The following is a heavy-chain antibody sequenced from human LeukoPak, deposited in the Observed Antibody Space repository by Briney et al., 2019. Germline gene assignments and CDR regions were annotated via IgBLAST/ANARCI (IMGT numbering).Heavy chain of an antibody. V-gene: IGHV3-21*01. CDR1: GLTFSSYS. Sequence: GGSLRLSCAASGLTFSSYSMNWVRQAPGEGLEWVPSINSYRRDIYYAHSVKPRFTLSRDHDKNSLYLKKNSLRAEDTAVYFCARGPTRKLDVWGKGTTVTVFS. D-gene: IGHD1-26*01. CDR2: INSYRRDI. J-gene: IGHJ6*04. CDR3: ARGPTRKLDV.